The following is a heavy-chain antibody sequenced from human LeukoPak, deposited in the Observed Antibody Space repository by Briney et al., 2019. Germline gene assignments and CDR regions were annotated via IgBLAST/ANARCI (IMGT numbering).Heavy chain of an antibody. V-gene: IGHV3-72*01. CDR1: GFTFSDHY. J-gene: IGHJ3*02. CDR2: TRNKANSYTT. D-gene: IGHD3-16*02. CDR3: ARYTAHDAFDI. Sequence: GGSLRLSCGASGFTFSDHYMDWVRQAPGKGLEWVGRTRNKANSYTTEYAASVKGRFTISRDDSKNSLYLQMNSLKTEDTAVYYCARYTAHDAFDIWGQGTMVTVSS.